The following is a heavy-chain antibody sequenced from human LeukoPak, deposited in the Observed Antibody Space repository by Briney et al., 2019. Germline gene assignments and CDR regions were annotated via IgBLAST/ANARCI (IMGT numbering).Heavy chain of an antibody. CDR3: AKDLCSSTSCYIYYYYGMDV. CDR2: ISYGGSNK. Sequence: GGSLRLSCAASAFTFSSYGMHWVRQGPGKGLEWVTGISYGGSNKYYADSVKGRFTTSRSTSKNTMYLQMNSLRAEDTAVYYCAKDLCSSTSCYIYYYYGMDVWGQGTTVTVCS. V-gene: IGHV3-30*18. D-gene: IGHD2-2*01. J-gene: IGHJ6*02. CDR1: AFTFSSYG.